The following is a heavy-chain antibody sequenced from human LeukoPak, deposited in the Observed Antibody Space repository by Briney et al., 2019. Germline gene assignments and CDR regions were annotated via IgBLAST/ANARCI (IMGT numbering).Heavy chain of an antibody. CDR3: ARDGARGAAAGTRGDY. Sequence: GGSLRLSCAASGFTFTTYAMSWVRQAPGRGLEWVPVVSNSGDSTYYADSVKGRFTISRDNSKSTLFLQMSSLRAEDTAIYYCARDGARGAAAGTRGDYWGQGALVTVSS. CDR2: VSNSGDST. D-gene: IGHD6-13*01. V-gene: IGHV3-23*01. J-gene: IGHJ4*02. CDR1: GFTFTTYA.